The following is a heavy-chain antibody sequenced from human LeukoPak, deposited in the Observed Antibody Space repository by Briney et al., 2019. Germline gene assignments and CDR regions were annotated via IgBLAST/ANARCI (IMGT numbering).Heavy chain of an antibody. J-gene: IGHJ4*02. Sequence: GESLKISCKGSGYSFSNYWIGWVRQMPGKGLESMGIIHPGDSDTRYSPSFQGQVTISADKSINTAYLQWSSLKASDTAMYYCARHRVLPSGRWYDYWGQGTLGTVSS. D-gene: IGHD2-2*01. CDR3: ARHRVLPSGRWYDY. CDR1: GYSFSNYW. CDR2: IHPGDSDT. V-gene: IGHV5-51*01.